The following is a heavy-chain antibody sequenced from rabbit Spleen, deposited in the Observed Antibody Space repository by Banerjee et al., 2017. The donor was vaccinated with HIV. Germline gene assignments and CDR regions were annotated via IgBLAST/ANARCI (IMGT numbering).Heavy chain of an antibody. Sequence: QQLEESGGDLVKPGASLTLTCTASGVSFSSSSYMCWVRQAPGKGLEWIACINTATGKPVYATWAKGRFTISTTSSTTVTLQMTSLTAADTATYFCARDLAGAIGWNFYLWGPGTLVTVS. CDR2: INTATGKP. J-gene: IGHJ4*02. D-gene: IGHD4-1*01. V-gene: IGHV1S40*01. CDR3: ARDLAGAIGWNFYL. CDR1: GVSFSSSSY.